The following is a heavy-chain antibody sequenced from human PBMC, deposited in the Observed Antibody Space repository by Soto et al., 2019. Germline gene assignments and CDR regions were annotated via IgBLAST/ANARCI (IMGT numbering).Heavy chain of an antibody. CDR1: GFSLSTNGVG. CDR3: AHSPSITMYDY. D-gene: IGHD3-10*02. Sequence: QITLKESGPTLVKPTQTLTLTCTFSGFSLSTNGVGVGWIRQPPGKALEWLALIYWYDDKRYSPSLKSRLTQTTDTSKIRVVLTMTNMDPVDTATYYSAHSPSITMYDYWGQGTLVTVSS. V-gene: IGHV2-5*01. CDR2: IYWYDDK. J-gene: IGHJ4*02.